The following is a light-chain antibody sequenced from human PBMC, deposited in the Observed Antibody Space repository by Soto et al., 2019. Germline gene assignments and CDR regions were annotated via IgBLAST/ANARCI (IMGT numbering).Light chain of an antibody. CDR3: QHRSNWPRFT. J-gene: IGKJ2*01. V-gene: IGKV3-15*01. CDR2: GAS. CDR1: QSLNSN. Sequence: EIVMTQSPATLSVSPGERATLSCRASQSLNSNLAWYQQKPGQAPRLLIFGASTRATGIPARFSGSGSGREFTLTISSLQSEDFALYYCQHRSNWPRFTFGQGTNLEI.